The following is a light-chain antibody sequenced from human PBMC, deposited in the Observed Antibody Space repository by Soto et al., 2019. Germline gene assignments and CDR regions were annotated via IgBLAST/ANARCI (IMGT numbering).Light chain of an antibody. J-gene: IGLJ1*01. CDR3: CSYAGSRTYV. V-gene: IGLV2-23*02. CDR2: EVI. CDR1: NSDIGSYSL. Sequence: QSALTQPASVSGSPGQSMTISCTGTNSDIGSYSLVSWYQHHPGKAPKLMIYEVIKRPSGVSNRFSGSKSGNTASLIISGLQAEDEADYYCCSYAGSRTYVFGTGTKVTVL.